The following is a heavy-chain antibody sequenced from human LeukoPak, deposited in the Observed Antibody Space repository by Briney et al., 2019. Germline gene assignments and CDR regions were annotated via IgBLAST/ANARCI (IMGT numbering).Heavy chain of an antibody. CDR3: ARDYYGSGSHPNWFDP. D-gene: IGHD3-10*01. CDR1: GGSISSYY. V-gene: IGHV4-4*07. J-gene: IGHJ5*02. CDR2: IYTSGST. Sequence: SETLSLTCTVPGGSISSYYWSWIRQPAGKGLEWIGRIYTSGSTNYNPSLKSRVTMSLDTSKNQFSLKLSSVTAADTAVYYCARDYYGSGSHPNWFDPWGQGTLVTVSS.